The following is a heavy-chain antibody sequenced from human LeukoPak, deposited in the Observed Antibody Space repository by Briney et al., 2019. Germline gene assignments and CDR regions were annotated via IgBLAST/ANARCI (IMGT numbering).Heavy chain of an antibody. CDR3: ARYRGGGYNYLDY. CDR1: GGSFSGYY. J-gene: IGHJ4*02. V-gene: IGHV4-34*01. Sequence: SETLSLTCAVYGGSFSGYYWTWIRQPPGKGLDWIGEINHRGSTSYNPSLKSRVTMSVDTSENQFSLKLSSVTAADTAVYYCARYRGGGYNYLDYWGQGTLVTVSS. D-gene: IGHD5-24*01. CDR2: INHRGST.